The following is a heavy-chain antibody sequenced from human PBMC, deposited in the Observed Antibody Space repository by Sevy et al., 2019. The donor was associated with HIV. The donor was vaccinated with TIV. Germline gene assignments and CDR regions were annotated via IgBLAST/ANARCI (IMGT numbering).Heavy chain of an antibody. CDR1: GYTFTGYY. CDR3: ARDQGYSGYDK. J-gene: IGHJ4*02. V-gene: IGHV1-2*02. CDR2: INPNSGGT. Sequence: ASVKVSCKASGYTFTGYYMHWVRQAPGQGLEWMGWINPNSGGTNYAQKFQGRVTMTRDTSISTAYMERGRLRSDDTAVYYCARDQGYSGYDKWGQGTLVTVSS. D-gene: IGHD5-12*01.